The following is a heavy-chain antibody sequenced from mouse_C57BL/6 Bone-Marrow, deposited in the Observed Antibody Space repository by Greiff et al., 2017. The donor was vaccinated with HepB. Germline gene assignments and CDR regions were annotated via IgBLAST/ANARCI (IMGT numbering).Heavy chain of an antibody. CDR1: GYTFTSYG. J-gene: IGHJ1*03. V-gene: IGHV1-81*01. Sequence: QVQLQQSGAELARPGASVKLSCKASGYTFTSYGISWVKQRTGQGLEWIGEIYPRSGNTYYNEKFKGKATLTADKSSITAYMELRSLTSEDSAVYFCASYDYDGYFDVWGTGTTVTVSS. D-gene: IGHD2-4*01. CDR2: IYPRSGNT. CDR3: ASYDYDGYFDV.